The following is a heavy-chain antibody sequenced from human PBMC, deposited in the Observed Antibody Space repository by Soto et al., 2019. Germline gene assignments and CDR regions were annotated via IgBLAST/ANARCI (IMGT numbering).Heavy chain of an antibody. CDR2: ISGSGSST. Sequence: GGSLRLSCAASKFTFDIHAMNWVRQTPGKGLEWVPSISGSGSSTYYADSVKGRCTISRDNSKNTLYLQMSSLRADDKAVYYCERATVGSTWIFDYWGQGALVTVSS. V-gene: IGHV3-23*01. J-gene: IGHJ4*02. CDR1: KFTFDIHA. D-gene: IGHD1-26*01. CDR3: ERATVGSTWIFDY.